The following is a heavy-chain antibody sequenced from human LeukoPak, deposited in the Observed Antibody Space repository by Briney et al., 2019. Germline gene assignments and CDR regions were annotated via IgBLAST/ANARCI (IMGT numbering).Heavy chain of an antibody. V-gene: IGHV4-59*08. CDR1: GGSISSYY. J-gene: IGHJ3*02. CDR3: ARGLREYGSDAFDI. CDR2: IYYSGST. D-gene: IGHD3-16*01. Sequence: SETLSLTCTVSGGSISSYYWSWIRQPPGKGLEWIGYIYYSGSTNYNPSLKSRVTISVDTSKNQFSLKLSSVTAADTAVYYCARGLREYGSDAFDIWGQGTMVTVSS.